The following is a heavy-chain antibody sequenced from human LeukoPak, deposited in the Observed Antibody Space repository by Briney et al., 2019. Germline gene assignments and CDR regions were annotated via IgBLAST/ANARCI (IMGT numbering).Heavy chain of an antibody. CDR3: AAGASGSYPFY. CDR2: INAGNGNT. D-gene: IGHD1-26*01. CDR1: GYTFTSYA. V-gene: IGHV1-3*03. Sequence: ASVKVSCKASGYTFTSYAMHWVRQAPGQRLEWMGWINAGNGNTKYSQEFQGRVTITRDTSASTAYMELSSLRSKDMAVYYCAAGASGSYPFYWGQGTLVTVSS. J-gene: IGHJ4*02.